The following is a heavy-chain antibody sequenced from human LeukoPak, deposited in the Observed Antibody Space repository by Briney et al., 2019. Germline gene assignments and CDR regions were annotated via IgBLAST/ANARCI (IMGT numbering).Heavy chain of an antibody. CDR1: GFTFSSYG. D-gene: IGHD2-2*01. CDR2: ILHDGSNK. CDR3: AKDTVPAVGWFDP. J-gene: IGHJ5*02. V-gene: IGHV3-30*18. Sequence: GGSLRLSCAASGFTFSSYGMNWVRQSPGKGLEWVAVILHDGSNKYYADSVKGRFTISRDNSKNTLYLQMNSLRAEDTAVYYCAKDTVPAVGWFDPWGQGTLVTVSS.